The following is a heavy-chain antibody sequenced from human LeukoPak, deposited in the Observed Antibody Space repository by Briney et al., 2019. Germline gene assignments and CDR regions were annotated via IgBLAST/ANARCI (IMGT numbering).Heavy chain of an antibody. CDR1: GGSISSSY. V-gene: IGHV4-59*01. CDR2: IYYGGST. CDR3: ARGGPTYYYDSSGYYDY. J-gene: IGHJ4*02. Sequence: SETLSLTCTVSGGSISSSYWSWIRQPSGKGLEWIGYIYYGGSTDYNPSLKSRVTISVDTSKNQFSLKLSSVTAADTAVYYCARGGPTYYYDSSGYYDYWGQGTLVTVSS. D-gene: IGHD3-22*01.